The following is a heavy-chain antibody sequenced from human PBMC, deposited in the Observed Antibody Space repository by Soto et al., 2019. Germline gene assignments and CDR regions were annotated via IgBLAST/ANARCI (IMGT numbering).Heavy chain of an antibody. Sequence: SETLSLTCTVSGGSISSGGYYWSWIRQHPGKGLEWIGYIYYSGSTYYNPSLKSRVTISVDTSKNQFSLKLSSVTAADTAVYYCARDGQGYCTNGVCYTYFQHWGQGTLVTVSS. J-gene: IGHJ1*01. D-gene: IGHD2-8*01. CDR2: IYYSGST. V-gene: IGHV4-31*03. CDR3: ARDGQGYCTNGVCYTYFQH. CDR1: GGSISSGGYY.